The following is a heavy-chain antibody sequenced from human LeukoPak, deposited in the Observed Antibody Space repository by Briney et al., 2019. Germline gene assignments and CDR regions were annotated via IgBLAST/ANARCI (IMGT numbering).Heavy chain of an antibody. CDR1: GGSISSYY. CDR2: IYYSGST. J-gene: IGHJ4*02. CDR3: ARLTHGWTGEFDY. Sequence: SETLSLTCTVSGGSISSYYWSWIRQPPGKGLEWIGYIYYSGSTNYNPSLKSRVTISVDTSKNQFSLKLSSVTAADTAVYYCARLTHGWTGEFDYWGQGTLVTVSS. V-gene: IGHV4-59*08. D-gene: IGHD3/OR15-3a*01.